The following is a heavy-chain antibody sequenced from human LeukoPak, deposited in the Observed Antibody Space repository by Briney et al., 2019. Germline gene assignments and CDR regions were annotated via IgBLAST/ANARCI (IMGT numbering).Heavy chain of an antibody. D-gene: IGHD3-3*01. Sequence: NPSETLSLTCSVSGASISSGSNYWGWIRQPPGKTLEWIGSIYSSGSTYYNPSLKSRVTISVDTSKNQFSLKLSSVTAADTAVYYCARVGYDFWSGYSTMDVWGKGTTVTVSS. V-gene: IGHV4-39*07. CDR3: ARVGYDFWSGYSTMDV. CDR2: IYSSGST. CDR1: GASISSGSNY. J-gene: IGHJ6*03.